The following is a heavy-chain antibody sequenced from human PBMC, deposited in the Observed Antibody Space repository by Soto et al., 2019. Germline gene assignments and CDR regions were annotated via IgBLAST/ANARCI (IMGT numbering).Heavy chain of an antibody. CDR1: GFTFDDYT. D-gene: IGHD3-10*01. J-gene: IGHJ4*02. Sequence: GGSLRLSCAASGFTFDDYTMHWVRQAPGKGLEWVSLISWDGGSTYYADSVKGRFTISRDNSKNSLYLQMNSLRTEDTALYYCAKGFRRDGHYYFDYWGQGTLVTVSS. CDR2: ISWDGGST. CDR3: AKGFRRDGHYYFDY. V-gene: IGHV3-43*01.